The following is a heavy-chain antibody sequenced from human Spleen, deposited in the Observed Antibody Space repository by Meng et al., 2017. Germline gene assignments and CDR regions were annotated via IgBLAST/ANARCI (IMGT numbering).Heavy chain of an antibody. CDR1: GGSISTSGYY. J-gene: IGHJ5*02. D-gene: IGHD6-19*01. Sequence: QPQLQESGPGLVRPSEALSLTCSVSGGSISTSGYYWGGIRQPPGKGLEGIGSIGHSGFTYYTPSLKSRVTVSIDTSRNQFSLWLTSVTAADTAVYYCVRSSAWVRTGFDPWGQGTLVTVSS. CDR2: IGHSGFT. CDR3: VRSSAWVRTGFDP. V-gene: IGHV4-39*01.